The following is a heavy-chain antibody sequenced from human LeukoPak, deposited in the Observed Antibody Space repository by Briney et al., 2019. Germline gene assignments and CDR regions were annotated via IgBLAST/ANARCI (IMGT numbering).Heavy chain of an antibody. D-gene: IGHD5-18*01. CDR2: IYYSGST. J-gene: IGHJ5*02. Sequence: SETLSLTCTVSGGSISSYYWSWIRQPPGKGLEWIGYIYYSGSTNYIPSLKSRVTISVDTSKNQFSLKLSSVTAADTAVYYCARGDTHWFDPWGQGTLVTVSS. CDR3: ARGDTHWFDP. CDR1: GGSISSYY. V-gene: IGHV4-59*01.